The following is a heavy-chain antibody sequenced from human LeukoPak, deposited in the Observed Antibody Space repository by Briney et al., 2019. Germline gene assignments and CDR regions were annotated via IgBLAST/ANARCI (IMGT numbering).Heavy chain of an antibody. CDR2: MNPNSGNT. D-gene: IGHD3-10*01. V-gene: IGHV1-8*01. Sequence: ASVTVSCKASGYTFTSYDINWVRQATGQGLEWMGWMNPNSGNTGYAQKFQGRVTMTRNTSISTAYMELSSLRSEDTAVYYCASTITMLRGVIPHFFDYWGQGTLVTVSS. J-gene: IGHJ4*02. CDR1: GYTFTSYD. CDR3: ASTITMLRGVIPHFFDY.